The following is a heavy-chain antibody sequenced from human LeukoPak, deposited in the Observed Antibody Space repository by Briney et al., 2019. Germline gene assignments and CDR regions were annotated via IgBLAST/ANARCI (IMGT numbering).Heavy chain of an antibody. CDR1: GFTVSSNY. CDR3: ARGGGSPYYYYGMDV. J-gene: IGHJ6*02. Sequence: GGSLRLSCAASGFTVSSNYMTWVRQAPGKGLAWVSVIYSGGSTYYADSVKGRFTISRDNSKNTLYPHMNSLRAEDTAVYYCARGGGSPYYYYGMDVWGQGTTVTVSS. V-gene: IGHV3-53*01. D-gene: IGHD1-26*01. CDR2: IYSGGST.